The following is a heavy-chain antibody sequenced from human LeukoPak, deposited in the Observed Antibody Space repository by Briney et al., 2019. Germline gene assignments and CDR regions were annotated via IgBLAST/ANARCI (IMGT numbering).Heavy chain of an antibody. D-gene: IGHD6-25*01. Sequence: SETLSLTCTVSGGSLSSSSYYWGWIRQPPGKGLEWIGSIYYSGSTYYNPSLKSRVTISVDTSKNQFSLKLSSVTAADTAVYYCARDQNMGSSGLLYNWFDPWGQGTLVTVSS. CDR3: ARDQNMGSSGLLYNWFDP. CDR1: GGSLSSSSYY. CDR2: IYYSGST. J-gene: IGHJ5*02. V-gene: IGHV4-39*07.